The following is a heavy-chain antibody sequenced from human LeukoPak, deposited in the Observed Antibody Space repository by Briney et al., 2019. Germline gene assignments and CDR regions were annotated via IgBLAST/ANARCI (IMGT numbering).Heavy chain of an antibody. D-gene: IGHD1-26*01. CDR3: ARATSGSYSGLGAFDI. CDR2: ISAYNGNT. V-gene: IGHV1-18*01. J-gene: IGHJ3*02. Sequence: GASVKVSFKSSGYTFTSYGISWVRQAPGQGLEWMGWISAYNGNTNYAQKLQGRVTMTTDTSTSTAYMELRSLRSDDTAVYYCARATSGSYSGLGAFDIWGQGTMVTVSS. CDR1: GYTFTSYG.